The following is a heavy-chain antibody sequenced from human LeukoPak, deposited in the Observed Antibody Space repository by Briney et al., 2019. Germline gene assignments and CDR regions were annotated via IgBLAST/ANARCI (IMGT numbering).Heavy chain of an antibody. Sequence: ASVKVSCKASGYTVPYYYMYRVRQAPGQGLEWVGMITPSGDRTIYAQSFQGRLTVTRDTSTTTVYMDLTGLRSEDTAVYYCAREPPPAAKNFDYWGQGTLVTVSS. D-gene: IGHD2-2*01. CDR3: AREPPPAAKNFDY. V-gene: IGHV1-46*01. J-gene: IGHJ4*02. CDR1: GYTVPYYY. CDR2: ITPSGDRT.